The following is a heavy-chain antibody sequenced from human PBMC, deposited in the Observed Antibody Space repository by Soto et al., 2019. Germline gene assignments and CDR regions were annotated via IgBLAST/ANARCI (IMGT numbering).Heavy chain of an antibody. CDR3: ARAARITGTLHPIGY. J-gene: IGHJ4*02. Sequence: KPSETLSLTCAVSGGSISSGGYSWSWIRQPPGKGLEWIGYIYHSGSTYYNPSLKSRVTISVDRSKNQFSLKLSSVTAADTAVYYCARAARITGTLHPIGYWGQGTLVTVSS. D-gene: IGHD1-7*01. CDR2: IYHSGST. CDR1: GGSISSGGYS. V-gene: IGHV4-30-2*01.